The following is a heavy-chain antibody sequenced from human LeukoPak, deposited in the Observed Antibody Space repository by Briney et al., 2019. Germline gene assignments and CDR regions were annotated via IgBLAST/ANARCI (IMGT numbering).Heavy chain of an antibody. J-gene: IGHJ4*02. V-gene: IGHV3-30-3*01. CDR1: GFTFSDYN. CDR3: AKDMGYTFGHAFDY. Sequence: PGGSLRLSCAASGFTFSDYNMHWVRQAPGQGLEWVSLTSNDGSNKYYAVSVKGRFTISRDNTKSTLYLQMNSLRTEDTAVYYCAKDMGYTFGHAFDYWGQGTLVTVSS. CDR2: TSNDGSNK. D-gene: IGHD5-18*01.